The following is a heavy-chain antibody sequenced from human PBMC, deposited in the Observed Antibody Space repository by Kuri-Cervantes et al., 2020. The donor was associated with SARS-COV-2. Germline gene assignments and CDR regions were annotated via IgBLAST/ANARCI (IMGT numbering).Heavy chain of an antibody. D-gene: IGHD1-20*01. CDR2: IKQDGSEK. J-gene: IGHJ6*02. V-gene: IGHV3-7*01. Sequence: LSLTCAASGFTFSSYWMSWVRQAPGKGLEWVANIKQDGSEKYYVDSVKGRFTISRDNAKNSLYLQMNSLRAEDTAVYYCARGGITGTRRGSQNIYYYGMDVWGQGTTVTVSS. CDR3: ARGGITGTRRGSQNIYYYGMDV. CDR1: GFTFSSYW.